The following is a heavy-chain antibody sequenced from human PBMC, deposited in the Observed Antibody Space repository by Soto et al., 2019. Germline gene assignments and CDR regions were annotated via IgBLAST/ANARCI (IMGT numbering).Heavy chain of an antibody. J-gene: IGHJ6*02. Sequence: QVQLVESGGGVGQPGRSLRLSCAASGFTFSPYTMHWVRQTPGKGLEWVAVISYDGSNKYYADSVKGRFTISRDNSKNTLYLQMNSLRAEDTAVYYCAKDRGFYYGSGSYYYYYGMDVWGQGTTVTVSS. CDR1: GFTFSPYT. V-gene: IGHV3-30*04. CDR3: AKDRGFYYGSGSYYYYYGMDV. CDR2: ISYDGSNK. D-gene: IGHD3-10*01.